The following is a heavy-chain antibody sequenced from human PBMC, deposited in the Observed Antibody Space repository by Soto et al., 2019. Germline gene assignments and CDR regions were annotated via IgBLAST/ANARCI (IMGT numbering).Heavy chain of an antibody. D-gene: IGHD3-16*02. Sequence: PSETLSLTCTVSGGSISSYYWSWIRQPPGKGLEWIGYIYYSGSTNYNPSLKSRVTISVDTSKNQFSLKLSSVTAADTAVYYCARREGYDYVWGSYRYGNDAFDLWGQGTMVTVSS. V-gene: IGHV4-59*01. CDR3: ARREGYDYVWGSYRYGNDAFDL. CDR1: GGSISSYY. CDR2: IYYSGST. J-gene: IGHJ3*01.